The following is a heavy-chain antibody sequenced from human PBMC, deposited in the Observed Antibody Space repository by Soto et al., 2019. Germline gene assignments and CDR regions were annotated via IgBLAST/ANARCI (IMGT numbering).Heavy chain of an antibody. V-gene: IGHV1-69*02. Sequence: QVQLVQSGAEVKKPGSSVKVSCKASGGTFSSYTISWVRQAPGQGLEWMGRIIPILGIANYAQKFQGRVSITAEKSTSTAYMERSSLRSEDTAVYYCARRYCSGGSCYGGIGYFDYWGQGTLVTVSS. CDR3: ARRYCSGGSCYGGIGYFDY. CDR2: IIPILGIA. CDR1: GGTFSSYT. D-gene: IGHD2-15*01. J-gene: IGHJ4*02.